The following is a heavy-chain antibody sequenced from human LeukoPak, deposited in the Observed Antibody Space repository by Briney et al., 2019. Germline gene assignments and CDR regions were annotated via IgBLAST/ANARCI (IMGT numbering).Heavy chain of an antibody. J-gene: IGHJ5*02. CDR2: INAGTGNT. CDR1: GYIFISYA. Sequence: GASVKVSCKASGYIFISYAMHWVRQAPGQRLEWMGSINAGTGNTKYSQEFQGRVTITRDTSASTAYMELSSLRSEDTAVYYCARGRRLHNWFDPWGQGTLVTVSS. CDR3: ARGRRLHNWFDP. V-gene: IGHV1-3*03. D-gene: IGHD6-25*01.